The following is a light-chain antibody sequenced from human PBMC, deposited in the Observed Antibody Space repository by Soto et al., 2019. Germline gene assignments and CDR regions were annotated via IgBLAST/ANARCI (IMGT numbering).Light chain of an antibody. J-gene: IGKJ1*01. CDR2: AAS. CDR3: QKYNNAPRT. V-gene: IGKV1-27*01. Sequence: DIQMTQSPSSLSASVGDTVTITCRASQGISNYLAWYQQKPGQVPNILIYAASTLQSVVPSRFSGSGSGTDFTLTISSLRPEDVATYYCQKYNNAPRTFGQGTKVEI. CDR1: QGISNY.